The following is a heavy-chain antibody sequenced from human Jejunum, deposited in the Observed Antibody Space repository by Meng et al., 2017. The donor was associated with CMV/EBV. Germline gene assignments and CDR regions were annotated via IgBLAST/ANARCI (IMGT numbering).Heavy chain of an antibody. CDR2: INPNSGGT. V-gene: IGHV1-2*06. Sequence: QVQLVQSGAEVRKPGASVKVSCKASGYTFTDYYIHWVRQAPRQGLEWMGRINPNSGGTNYAQKFQGRVTMTRDTSISTAYMELSRLRSDDMAVYYCAHQAVAGTRGWFDPWGQGTLVTVSS. J-gene: IGHJ5*02. CDR3: AHQAVAGTRGWFDP. CDR1: GYTFTDYY. D-gene: IGHD6-19*01.